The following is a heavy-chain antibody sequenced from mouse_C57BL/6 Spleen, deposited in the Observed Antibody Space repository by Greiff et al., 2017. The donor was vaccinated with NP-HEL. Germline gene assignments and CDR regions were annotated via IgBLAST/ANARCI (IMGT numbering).Heavy chain of an antibody. J-gene: IGHJ1*03. CDR2: IDPSDSET. CDR1: GYTFTSYW. V-gene: IGHV1-52*01. Sequence: QVQLQQPGAELVRPGSSVKLSCKASGYTFTSYWMHWVKQRPIQGLEWISNIDPSDSETHYNQKFKDKATLTVDKSSSTAYMQLSSLTSEDSAVYYCARSYGSSYDGYFDVWGTGTTVTVSS. D-gene: IGHD1-1*01. CDR3: ARSYGSSYDGYFDV.